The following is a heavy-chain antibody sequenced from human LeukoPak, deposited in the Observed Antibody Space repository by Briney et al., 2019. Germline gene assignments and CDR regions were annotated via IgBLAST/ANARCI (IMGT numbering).Heavy chain of an antibody. D-gene: IGHD2-2*01. CDR3: ARHPFPEGNCGSSSCYGLYYYMDV. J-gene: IGHJ6*03. V-gene: IGHV4-39*01. Sequence: SETLSLTCSVSGGSISSSSYYWAWIRQPPGKGLEVIGSIYYSGNTYYNPSPKSRVTISVDRSKNQFSLKLSSMTAADTAVYYCARHPFPEGNCGSSSCYGLYYYMDVWGKGTTVTVSS. CDR1: GGSISSSSYY. CDR2: IYYSGNT.